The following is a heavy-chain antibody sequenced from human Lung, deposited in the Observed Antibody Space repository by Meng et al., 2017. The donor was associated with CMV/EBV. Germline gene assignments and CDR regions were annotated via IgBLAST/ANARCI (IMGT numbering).Heavy chain of an antibody. Sequence: SVKVSCKASGGTFSSYAISWVRQAPGQGLEWMGGIIPIFGTANYAQKFQGRVTITTVESTSTAYMELSSLRSEETDVYYCALFPIAAAGYYYYGREGWGTRD. J-gene: IGHJ6*01. CDR1: GGTFSSYA. CDR2: IIPIFGTA. V-gene: IGHV1-69*05. CDR3: ALFPIAAAGYYYYGREG. D-gene: IGHD6-13*01.